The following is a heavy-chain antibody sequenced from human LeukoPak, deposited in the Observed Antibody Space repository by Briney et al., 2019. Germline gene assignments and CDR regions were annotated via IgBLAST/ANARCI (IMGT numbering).Heavy chain of an antibody. CDR1: GFTFSSYS. V-gene: IGHV3-21*04. CDR2: ISSSSSYI. CDR3: ARDQRKYCSKTSCYVYDI. Sequence: PGGSLRLSCAASGFTFSSYSMNWVRQAPGKGLEWVSSISSSSSYIYYADSVKGRFTISRDNSKNTLYLQVSSLRAEDTAIYYCARDQRKYCSKTSCYVYDIWGQGTVVTVSA. J-gene: IGHJ3*02. D-gene: IGHD2-2*01.